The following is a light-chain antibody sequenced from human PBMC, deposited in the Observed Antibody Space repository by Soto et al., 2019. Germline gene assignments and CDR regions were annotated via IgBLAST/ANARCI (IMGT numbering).Light chain of an antibody. Sequence: EIVMTQSPATLSVSLGERVTLSCRASQSVFSSLAWYQQKPGQAPRLLIYGAATRPIGIPARFSGSGSGTEFTLTISSLQSEDFAVYYCQQYGSSPGLTFGGGTKVEIK. V-gene: IGKV3-15*01. CDR1: QSVFSS. CDR2: GAA. J-gene: IGKJ4*01. CDR3: QQYGSSPGLT.